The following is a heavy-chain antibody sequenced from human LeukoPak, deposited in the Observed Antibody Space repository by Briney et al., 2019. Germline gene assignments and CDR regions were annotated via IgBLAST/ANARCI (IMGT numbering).Heavy chain of an antibody. Sequence: PGGSLRLSCAASGFTFSSYGMHWVRQAPGKGLEWVAVISYDGSNKYYADSVKGRFTISRDNSKNTLYLQMNSLRAEDTAVYYCAKDPKLGYDMYFDYWGQGTLVTVSS. CDR3: AKDPKLGYDMYFDY. D-gene: IGHD3-9*01. CDR2: ISYDGSNK. CDR1: GFTFSSYG. V-gene: IGHV3-30*18. J-gene: IGHJ4*02.